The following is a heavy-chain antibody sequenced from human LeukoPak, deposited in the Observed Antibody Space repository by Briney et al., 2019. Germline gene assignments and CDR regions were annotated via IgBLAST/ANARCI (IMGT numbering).Heavy chain of an antibody. Sequence: PGGSLRLSCAASGFTFSSYWMSWVRQAPGKGLEWVANIKQDGSEKYYVDSVKGRFTISRDNAKNSLYLQMNSLRAEDTAVYYCARGVYYYDSSGYYPFDYWGQGTLVTVSS. V-gene: IGHV3-7*01. J-gene: IGHJ4*02. CDR2: IKQDGSEK. CDR1: GFTFSSYW. CDR3: ARGVYYYDSSGYYPFDY. D-gene: IGHD3-22*01.